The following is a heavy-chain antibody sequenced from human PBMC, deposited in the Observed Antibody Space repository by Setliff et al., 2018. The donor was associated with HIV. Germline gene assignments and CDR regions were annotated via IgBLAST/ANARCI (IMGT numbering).Heavy chain of an antibody. D-gene: IGHD3-22*01. Sequence: PGGSLRLSCAGSGFAFSSTAMHWVRQAPGKGLEWVAVISNDGSHKYNIESVKGRFTISRDNSKNTVYLQMNSLRAEDTAEYYCAKELAASGLGYFDSWGRGILVTVSS. CDR1: GFAFSSTA. CDR2: ISNDGSHK. V-gene: IGHV3-30*04. J-gene: IGHJ4*02. CDR3: AKELAASGLGYFDS.